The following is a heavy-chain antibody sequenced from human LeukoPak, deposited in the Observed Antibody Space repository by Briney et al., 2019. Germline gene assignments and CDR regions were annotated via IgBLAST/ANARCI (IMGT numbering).Heavy chain of an antibody. Sequence: PSETLSLTCTVSGGSISSYYWSWIRQPPGKGLEWIGYICYSGSTNYNPSLKSRVTISVDTSKNQFSLKLSSVTAADTAVYYCARPDYGDYVYAFDIWGQGTMVTVSS. CDR1: GGSISSYY. D-gene: IGHD4-17*01. CDR2: ICYSGST. CDR3: ARPDYGDYVYAFDI. V-gene: IGHV4-59*12. J-gene: IGHJ3*02.